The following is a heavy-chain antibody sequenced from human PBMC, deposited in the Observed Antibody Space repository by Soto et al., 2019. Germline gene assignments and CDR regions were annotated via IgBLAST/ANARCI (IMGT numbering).Heavy chain of an antibody. V-gene: IGHV3-23*01. D-gene: IGHD4-4*01. J-gene: IGHJ4*02. CDR3: AKAGYSNDEGYFDY. Sequence: EVQLLESGGGLVQPGASLRLSCAVSGFTFSSYAMSWVRQDPGKGLEWVSAISGSGGNTYYADSVKGRFTISGDNSKITLHLHMTSLRAEDTAVYYCAKAGYSNDEGYFDYWGKGTLVSVAS. CDR1: GFTFSSYA. CDR2: ISGSGGNT.